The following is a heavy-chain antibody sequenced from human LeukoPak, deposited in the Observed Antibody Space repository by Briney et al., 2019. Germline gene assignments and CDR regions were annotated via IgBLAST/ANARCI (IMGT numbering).Heavy chain of an antibody. Sequence: MSSETLSLTCTVSGGSISSYYWSWIRQPPGKGLEWIGYIYYSGSANYHPSLKSRVTISVDTSKNRFSLRLSSVTAADTAVYYCARVTGYMVEDYFDYWGQGTLVTVSS. D-gene: IGHD6-13*01. J-gene: IGHJ4*02. V-gene: IGHV4-59*01. CDR3: ARVTGYMVEDYFDY. CDR1: GGSISSYY. CDR2: IYYSGSA.